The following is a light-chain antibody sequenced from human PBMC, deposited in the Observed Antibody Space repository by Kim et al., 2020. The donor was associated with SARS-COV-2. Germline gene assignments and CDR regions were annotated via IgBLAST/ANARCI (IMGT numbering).Light chain of an antibody. CDR2: WAS. CDR1: LSVLYSSNNKNY. Sequence: ATINCKSSLSVLYSSNNKNYLAWYQLRPGQPPKLLIYWASTRESGVPNRFSGSGSGTDFTLNINTLQAEDVAVYYCQQYYSTPWTFGQGTKVEIK. CDR3: QQYYSTPWT. J-gene: IGKJ1*01. V-gene: IGKV4-1*01.